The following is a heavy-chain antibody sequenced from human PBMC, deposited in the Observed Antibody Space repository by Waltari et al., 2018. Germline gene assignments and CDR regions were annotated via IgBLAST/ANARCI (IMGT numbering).Heavy chain of an antibody. CDR3: ASHIVVTGGAFDI. J-gene: IGHJ3*02. Sequence: EVQLVESGGGLVQPGGSLRLSCAASGFTFSSYDMNWVRQAPGKGVDCVSYISSSGSTIYYADSVKGRFTISRDNAKNSLYLQMNSLRAEDTAVYYCASHIVVTGGAFDIWGQGTMVTVSS. CDR1: GFTFSSYD. D-gene: IGHD2-21*01. CDR2: ISSSGSTI. V-gene: IGHV3-48*03.